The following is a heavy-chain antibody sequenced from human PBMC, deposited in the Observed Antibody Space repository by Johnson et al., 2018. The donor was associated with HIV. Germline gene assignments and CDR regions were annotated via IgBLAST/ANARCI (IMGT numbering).Heavy chain of an antibody. D-gene: IGHD5-24*01. V-gene: IGHV3-66*01. J-gene: IGHJ3*02. CDR3: ARAPAWLRGFDI. CDR1: EFTFSDYG. Sequence: VQLVESGGGLVKPGGSLRLSCAVSEFTFSDYGMHWVRRAPGKGLEWVSVISSDGNTYYADSVQGRFSISRDNSKYTLYLQMNRLTVEDTALYYCARAPAWLRGFDIWGQGTMVTVSS. CDR2: ISSDGNT.